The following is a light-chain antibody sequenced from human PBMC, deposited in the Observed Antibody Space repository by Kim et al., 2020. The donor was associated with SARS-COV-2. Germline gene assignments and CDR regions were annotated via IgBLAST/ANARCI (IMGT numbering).Light chain of an antibody. CDR2: YDT. CDR3: QVWDSSTYQGV. V-gene: IGLV3-21*04. Sequence: APGQTASVTCGGNNIGTKTVHWYQQKPGLAPVLVIYYDTDRPSGIPERFSGSNSRNTATLTISRVEAGDEAVYYCQVWDSSTYQGVFGGGTQLTVL. J-gene: IGLJ2*01. CDR1: NIGTKT.